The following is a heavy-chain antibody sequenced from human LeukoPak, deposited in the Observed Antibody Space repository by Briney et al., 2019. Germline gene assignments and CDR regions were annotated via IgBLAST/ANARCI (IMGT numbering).Heavy chain of an antibody. CDR2: IKQDGSEK. J-gene: IGHJ4*02. CDR1: GFTFSSYW. D-gene: IGHD3-22*01. Sequence: PGGSLRLSCAASGFTFSSYWTSWVRQAPGKGLEWVANIKQDGSEKYYVDSVKGRFTISRDNAKNSLYLQMNSLRAEDTAVYYCARERGYYDYWGQGTLVTVSS. V-gene: IGHV3-7*01. CDR3: ARERGYYDY.